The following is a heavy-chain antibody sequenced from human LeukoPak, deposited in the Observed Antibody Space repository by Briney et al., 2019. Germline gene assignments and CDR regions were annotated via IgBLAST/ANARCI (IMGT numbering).Heavy chain of an antibody. J-gene: IGHJ4*02. CDR2: IYYSGST. D-gene: IGHD3-22*01. V-gene: IGHV4-59*01. CDR3: ARASSGYYYAFDY. Sequence: SETLSLTCTVSGGSISNYYWSWIRQPPGKGLEWIVYIYYSGSTNYNPSLKSRVTISVDTSKNQFSLKLSSVTAADTAVYYCARASSGYYYAFDYWGQGTLVTVSS. CDR1: GGSISNYY.